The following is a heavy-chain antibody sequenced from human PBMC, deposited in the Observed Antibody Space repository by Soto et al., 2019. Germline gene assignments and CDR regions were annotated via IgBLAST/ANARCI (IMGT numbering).Heavy chain of an antibody. Sequence: EVQLLESGEGLVQPGGSLRLSCAASGFTFSSYAMSWVRQAPGKGLEWVSSINRNDGSTYYADSVKGRFTISRDNSKNTLSLQMNSLRAEDTAVYYCAKNYYFDYWGQGTLVTVSS. CDR2: INRNDGST. CDR1: GFTFSSYA. CDR3: AKNYYFDY. J-gene: IGHJ4*02. V-gene: IGHV3-23*01.